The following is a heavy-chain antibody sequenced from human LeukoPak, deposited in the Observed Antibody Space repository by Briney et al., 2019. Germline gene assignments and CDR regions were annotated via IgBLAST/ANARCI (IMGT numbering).Heavy chain of an antibody. V-gene: IGHV3-30-3*01. D-gene: IGHD3-22*01. J-gene: IGHJ4*02. CDR1: GFTFSSYA. CDR2: ISYDGSNK. CDR3: AREHYYDRAAPFDY. Sequence: GRSLRHSCAASGFTFSSYAMHWVRQAPGKGLEWVAVISYDGSNKYYADSVKGRFTISRDNSKNTLYLQMNSLRAEDTAVYYCAREHYYDRAAPFDYWGQGTLVTVSS.